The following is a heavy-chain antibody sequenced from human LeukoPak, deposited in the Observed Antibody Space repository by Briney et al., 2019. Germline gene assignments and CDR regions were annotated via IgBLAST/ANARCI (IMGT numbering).Heavy chain of an antibody. J-gene: IGHJ4*02. D-gene: IGHD6-19*01. CDR3: ARGQWLVDY. V-gene: IGHV4-59*01. CDR1: GGSISSYY. CDR2: IYYSGST. Sequence: SETLSLTCTVSGGSISSYYWSWIRQPPGKGLVWIGYIYYSGSTIYNPSLKSRVTISVDTSKNQFSLRLSSVTAADTAVYYCARGQWLVDYWGQGTLVTVSS.